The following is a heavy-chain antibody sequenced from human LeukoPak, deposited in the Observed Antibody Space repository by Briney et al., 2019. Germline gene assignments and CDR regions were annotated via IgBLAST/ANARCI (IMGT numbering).Heavy chain of an antibody. Sequence: TSETLSLTCTVSGGSISSSSYYWGWIRQPPGKGLEWIGSIYYSGSTYYNPSLKSRVTISVDTSKNQFSLKLSSVTAADTAVYCCARRPGDRYYDSSGYARWFDPWGQGTLVTVSS. D-gene: IGHD3-22*01. CDR1: GGSISSSSYY. CDR2: IYYSGST. CDR3: ARRPGDRYYDSSGYARWFDP. V-gene: IGHV4-39*01. J-gene: IGHJ5*02.